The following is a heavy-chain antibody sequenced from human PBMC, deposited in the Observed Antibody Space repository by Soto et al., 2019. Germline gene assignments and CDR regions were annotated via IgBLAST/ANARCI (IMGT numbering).Heavy chain of an antibody. Sequence: SGSYAGEPTQTLTLTCTFSGFSLSTSGVGVGWIRQPPGKALEWLALIYWDDDKRYSPSLKSRLTITKDTSKNQVVLTMTNMDPVDTATYYCAHRRGPNGWYRDWFDPWGQGTLVTVSS. D-gene: IGHD6-19*01. CDR1: GFSLSTSGVG. V-gene: IGHV2-5*02. J-gene: IGHJ5*02. CDR2: IYWDDDK. CDR3: AHRRGPNGWYRDWFDP.